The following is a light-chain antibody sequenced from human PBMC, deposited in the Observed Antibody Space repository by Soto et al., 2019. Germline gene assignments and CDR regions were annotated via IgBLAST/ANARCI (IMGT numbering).Light chain of an antibody. V-gene: IGKV3-11*01. J-gene: IGKJ5*01. CDR3: QQRSNWPAN. CDR2: AAF. CDR1: QSVNSY. Sequence: EIVMTQSPATLSVSPGERATLSCRASQSVNSYLAWYQQKPGQAPRLLIYAAFTRAPGVPDRFSGSGSGTDFTLTISNLEPEDFAVYYCQQRSNWPANFGQGTRLEI.